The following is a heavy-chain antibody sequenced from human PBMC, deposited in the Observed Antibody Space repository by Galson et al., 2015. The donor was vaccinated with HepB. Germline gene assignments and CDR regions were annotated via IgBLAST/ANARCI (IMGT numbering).Heavy chain of an antibody. Sequence: SLRLSCAASGFTFSSYEMNWVRQAPGKGLEWVSYISSSGSTIYYADSVKGRFTISRDNAKNSLYLQMNSLRAEDTAVYYCARDSQVWPLPYYGMDVWGQGTTVTVSS. CDR1: GFTFSSYE. CDR3: ARDSQVWPLPYYGMDV. J-gene: IGHJ6*02. V-gene: IGHV3-48*03. CDR2: ISSSGSTI.